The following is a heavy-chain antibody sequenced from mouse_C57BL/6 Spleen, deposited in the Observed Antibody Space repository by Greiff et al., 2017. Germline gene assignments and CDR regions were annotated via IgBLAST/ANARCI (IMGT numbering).Heavy chain of an antibody. J-gene: IGHJ3*01. CDR3: ARGNGYLAWFAY. D-gene: IGHD2-2*01. V-gene: IGHV1-53*01. CDR1: GYTFTSYW. CDR2: INPSNGGT. Sequence: QVQLQQPGTELVKPGASVKLSCKASGYTFTSYWMHWVKQRPGQGLEWIGNINPSNGGTNYNEKFKSKATLTVDKSSSTAFMQLSSLTSEDSAVYYCARGNGYLAWFAYWGQGTLVTVSA.